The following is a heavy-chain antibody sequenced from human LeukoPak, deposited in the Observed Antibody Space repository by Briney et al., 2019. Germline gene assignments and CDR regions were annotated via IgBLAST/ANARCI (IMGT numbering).Heavy chain of an antibody. CDR3: ARDWPPNWFDP. CDR2: IKQEGSEK. J-gene: IGHJ5*02. CDR1: GFTFSSYW. Sequence: GGSLRLSCAASGFTFSSYWMSWVRQAPGKGLGWVANIKQEGSEKYYVDSVKGRFTISRDNAKNSLYLQVNSLRAEDTAVYYCARDWPPNWFDPWGQGTLVTVSS. V-gene: IGHV3-7*04.